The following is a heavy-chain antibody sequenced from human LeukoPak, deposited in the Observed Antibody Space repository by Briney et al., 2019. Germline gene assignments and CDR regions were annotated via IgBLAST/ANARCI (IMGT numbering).Heavy chain of an antibody. D-gene: IGHD1-1*01. V-gene: IGHV4-59*12. CDR2: IYYSGST. CDR3: ARDALEEYYYYYMDV. CDR1: GGSINNYY. Sequence: SETLSLTCTVSGGSINNYYWSWIRQPPGKGLECIGYIYYSGSTNYNPSLKSRVTISVDTSKNQFSLKLSSVTAADTAVYYCARDALEEYYYYYMDVWGKGTTVTVSS. J-gene: IGHJ6*03.